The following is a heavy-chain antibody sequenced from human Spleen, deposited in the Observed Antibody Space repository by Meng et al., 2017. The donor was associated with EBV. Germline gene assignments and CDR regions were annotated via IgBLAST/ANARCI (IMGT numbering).Heavy chain of an antibody. J-gene: IGHJ5*02. CDR2: IYWDDDG. D-gene: IGHD2-15*01. CDR3: AHTTRYGYCSDGGCVNWFDP. CDR1: GFSLRTSGVG. V-gene: IGHV2-5*02. Sequence: HIPLHGAGPPSVKHTQTLTLSLTFSGFSLRTSGVGVGWIRQPPGKALEWLALIYWDDDGRYSPSLKTRLTITKDTSKNQVVLTMTNMDPVDTATYYCAHTTRYGYCSDGGCVNWFDPWGQGTLVTVSS.